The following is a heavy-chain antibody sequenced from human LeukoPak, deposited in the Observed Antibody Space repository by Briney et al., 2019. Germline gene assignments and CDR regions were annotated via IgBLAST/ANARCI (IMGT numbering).Heavy chain of an antibody. V-gene: IGHV1-2*02. J-gene: IGHJ5*01. CDR2: INPNSGGT. CDR1: GYTFTGYY. CDR3: ARDGIHSSSWYKENWFDS. D-gene: IGHD6-13*01. Sequence: ASVKVSCKASGYTFTGYYMHWVRQAPGQGLEWMGWINPNSGGTNYAQKFQGRVTMTRDTSISTAYMELSRLRSDDTAVYYCARDGIHSSSWYKENWFDSWGQGTLVTVSS.